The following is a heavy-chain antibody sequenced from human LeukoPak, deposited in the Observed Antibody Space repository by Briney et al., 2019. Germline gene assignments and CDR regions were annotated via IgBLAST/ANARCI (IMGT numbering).Heavy chain of an antibody. D-gene: IGHD4-23*01. J-gene: IGHJ4*02. V-gene: IGHV3-7*03. CDR2: IKQDGSEK. Sequence: GGSLRLSCAASGFTFSSYWMSWVRQAPGKGLERVANIKQDGSEKYYVDSVKGRFTISRDNAKNSLYLQMNSLRAEDTAVYYCAKESTVVPVTGGYFDYWGQGTLVTVSS. CDR3: AKESTVVPVTGGYFDY. CDR1: GFTFSSYW.